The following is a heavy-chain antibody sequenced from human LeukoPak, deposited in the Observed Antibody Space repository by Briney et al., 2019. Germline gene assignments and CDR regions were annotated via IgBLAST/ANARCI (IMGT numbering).Heavy chain of an antibody. V-gene: IGHV3-23*01. J-gene: IGHJ3*02. CDR1: GFMFSSYA. D-gene: IGHD4-17*01. Sequence: GGSLRLSCAASGFMFSSYAMSWVRQAPGKGLEWVSAISGSGGSTYYADSVKGRFTISRDNSKNTLYLQMNSLRAEDTAVYYCAKVCRDNGDYFAFNIWGQGTMVTVSS. CDR2: ISGSGGST. CDR3: AKVCRDNGDYFAFNI.